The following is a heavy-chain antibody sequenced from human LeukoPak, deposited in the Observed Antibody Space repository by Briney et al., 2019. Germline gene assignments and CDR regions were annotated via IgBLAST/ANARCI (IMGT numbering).Heavy chain of an antibody. Sequence: GGSLRLSCAASGFTFSSYAMGWVRQAPGKGLEWVSSISDSGAATYYADSVKGRFTISRDNSKNTLYMQMNSLRAEDTAVYYCANDPEVRSYFDYWGQGTLVTVSS. V-gene: IGHV3-23*01. CDR2: ISDSGAAT. J-gene: IGHJ4*02. CDR3: ANDPEVRSYFDY. CDR1: GFTFSSYA. D-gene: IGHD4-17*01.